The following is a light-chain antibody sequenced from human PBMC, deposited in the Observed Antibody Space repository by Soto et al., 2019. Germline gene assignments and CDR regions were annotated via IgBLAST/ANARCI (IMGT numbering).Light chain of an antibody. V-gene: IGKV1-5*03. CDR2: KAS. Sequence: DIQMTQSPSTLSASVGDRVTITCRASQSISSWLAWYQQKPGKAPKLLIYKASSLESGVPSRFSGSGSGTEFTLIISSLQHDDFATYYCQQYNSYWTFGQGTKVEIK. J-gene: IGKJ1*01. CDR3: QQYNSYWT. CDR1: QSISSW.